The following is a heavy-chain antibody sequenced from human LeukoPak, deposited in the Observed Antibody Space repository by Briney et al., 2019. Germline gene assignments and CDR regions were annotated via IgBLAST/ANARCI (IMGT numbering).Heavy chain of an antibody. D-gene: IGHD2-15*01. V-gene: IGHV4-61*02. CDR1: GGSISSGSYY. CDR3: ARDLGWPRDYFDY. CDR2: IYTSGST. J-gene: IGHJ4*02. Sequence: SETLSLTCAVSGGSISSGSYYWSWIRQPAGKGLEWIGRIYTSGSTNYNPSLKSRVTISVDTSKNQFSLKLSSVTAADTAVYYCARDLGWPRDYFDYWGQGTLVTVSS.